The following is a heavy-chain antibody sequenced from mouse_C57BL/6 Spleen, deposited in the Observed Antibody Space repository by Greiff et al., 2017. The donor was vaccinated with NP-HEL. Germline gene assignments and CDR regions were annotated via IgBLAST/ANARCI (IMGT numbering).Heavy chain of an antibody. CDR3: ARDVGGSGYWFAY. CDR2: ISDGGSYT. J-gene: IGHJ3*01. D-gene: IGHD3-2*02. Sequence: DVQLVESGGGLVKPGGSLKLSCAASGFTFSSYAMSWVRQTPEKRLEWVATISDGGSYTYYPDNVKGRFTISRDNAKNNLYLQMSHLKSEDTAMYYCARDVGGSGYWFAYWGQGTLVTVSA. CDR1: GFTFSSYA. V-gene: IGHV5-4*01.